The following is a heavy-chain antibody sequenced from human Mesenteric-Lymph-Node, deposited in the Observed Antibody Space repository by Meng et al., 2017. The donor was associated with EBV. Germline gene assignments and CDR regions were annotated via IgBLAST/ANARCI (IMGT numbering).Heavy chain of an antibody. D-gene: IGHD2-21*02. CDR3: ARDYCGGDCYPEY. V-gene: IGHV1-3*01. CDR2: INAGNGNT. Sequence: LLVQSGAEVKKPGSSVKVSCKASGYTFTSYAMHWVRQAPGQRLEWMGWINAGNGNTKYSQKFQGRVTITRDTSASTAYMELSSLRSEDTAVYYCARDYCGGDCYPEYWGQGTLVTVSS. J-gene: IGHJ4*02. CDR1: GYTFTSYA.